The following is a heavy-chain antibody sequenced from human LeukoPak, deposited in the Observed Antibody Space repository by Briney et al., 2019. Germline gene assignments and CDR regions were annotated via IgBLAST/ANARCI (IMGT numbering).Heavy chain of an antibody. CDR1: GFTFSSYW. D-gene: IGHD3-3*01. J-gene: IGHJ4*02. CDR3: ARGNGGFGD. CDR2: INSDGSST. Sequence: GGSLRLSCAASGFTFSSYWTHWVRQAQGNGLVWVSRINSDGSSTSYADSVKGRFTISRDNAKNTLYLQMNSLRAEDTAVYYCARGNGGFGDWGQGTLVTVSS. V-gene: IGHV3-74*01.